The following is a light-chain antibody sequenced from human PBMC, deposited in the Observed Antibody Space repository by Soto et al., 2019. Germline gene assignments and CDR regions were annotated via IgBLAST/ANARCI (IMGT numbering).Light chain of an antibody. CDR1: QNVSSN. CDR2: GAS. J-gene: IGKJ1*01. Sequence: EIVLTQSPGTLSVSPGERATLSCRASQNVSSNLAWYQQRPGQAPRLLIHGASTRATATPGRFSGSGSGTEFTLTISSLQSEDSAVYYCHQHNGWSQTFGQGTKV. V-gene: IGKV3-15*01. CDR3: HQHNGWSQT.